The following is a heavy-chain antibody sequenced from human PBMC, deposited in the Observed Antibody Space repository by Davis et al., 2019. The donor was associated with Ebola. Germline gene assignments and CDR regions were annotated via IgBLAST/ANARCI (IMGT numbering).Heavy chain of an antibody. V-gene: IGHV1-18*04. J-gene: IGHJ6*04. D-gene: IGHD3-10*01. CDR3: ARDLATSSGAHFFYFGMDV. CDR1: GYTFISYG. CDR2: INPVNGDT. Sequence: ASVKVSCKTSGYTFISYGISWVRQAPGRRLEWMGWINPVNGDTKYSQRFQGRITLTKDRATSTVYMELRSLTSDDTAVYYCARDLATSSGAHFFYFGMDVWGEGTSVAVSS.